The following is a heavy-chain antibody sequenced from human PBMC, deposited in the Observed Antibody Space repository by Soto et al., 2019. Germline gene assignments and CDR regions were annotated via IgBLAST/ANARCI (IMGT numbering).Heavy chain of an antibody. CDR2: IDYSGST. J-gene: IGHJ4*02. CDR1: GGSISSAY. Sequence: KPSETLSLTCSVSGGSISSAYWSWIRQPPGEGLEWIAYIDYSGSTHPNPSLRGRVTMSLDMSKNQFSLKLNSVTASDTAVYFCAKHSGYYDFDSWGQGTRVTVSS. CDR3: AKHSGYYDFDS. V-gene: IGHV4-59*03. D-gene: IGHD5-12*01.